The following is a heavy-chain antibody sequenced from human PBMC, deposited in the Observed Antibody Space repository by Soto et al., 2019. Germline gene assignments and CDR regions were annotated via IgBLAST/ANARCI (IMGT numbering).Heavy chain of an antibody. V-gene: IGHV4-39*01. CDR1: GGSISSSSYY. J-gene: IGHJ6*02. CDR2: IYYSGST. D-gene: IGHD4-4*01. Sequence: PSETLSLTCTVSGGSISSSSYYWGWIRQPPGKGLEWIGSIYYSGSTYYNPSPKSRVTISVDTSKNQFSLKLSSVTAADTAVYYCARLKGMTTDFNYYYGMDVWGQGTTVTVSS. CDR3: ARLKGMTTDFNYYYGMDV.